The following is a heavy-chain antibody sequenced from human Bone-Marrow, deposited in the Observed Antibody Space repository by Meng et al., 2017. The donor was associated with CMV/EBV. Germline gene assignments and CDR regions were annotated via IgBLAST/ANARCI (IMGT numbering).Heavy chain of an antibody. V-gene: IGHV3-30*02. D-gene: IGHD2-2*01. CDR1: GFTFSSDG. CDR3: ATGGNQGGYCSSTSCPKPGDY. Sequence: GESLKISCAASGFTFSSDGMHWVRQAPGKGLEWVAFIRYDGSNKYYADSVKGRFTISRDNSKNTLYLQMNSLRAEDTAVYYCATGGNQGGYCSSTSCPKPGDYWGQGTLVTVSS. CDR2: IRYDGSNK. J-gene: IGHJ4*02.